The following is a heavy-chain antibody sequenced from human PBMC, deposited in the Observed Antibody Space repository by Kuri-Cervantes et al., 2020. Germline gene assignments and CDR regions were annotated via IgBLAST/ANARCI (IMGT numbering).Heavy chain of an antibody. CDR1: GGSISSSNW. J-gene: IGHJ5*02. CDR2: IYHSGST. V-gene: IGHV4-4*02. Sequence: SETLSLTCAVSGGSISSSNWWSWVRQPPGKGLEWIGEIYHSGSTNYNPSLKSRVTISVDTSKKQFSLKLSSVTAADTAVYYCARLATYYYDSSDFDPWGQGTLVTVSS. CDR3: ARLATYYYDSSDFDP. D-gene: IGHD3-22*01.